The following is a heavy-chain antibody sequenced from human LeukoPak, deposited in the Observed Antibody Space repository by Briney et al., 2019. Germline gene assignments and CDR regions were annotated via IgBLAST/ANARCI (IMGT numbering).Heavy chain of an antibody. D-gene: IGHD1-26*01. J-gene: IGHJ5*02. CDR3: ARDDRGGGSYYFNWFDP. Sequence: SETLSLTCTVSGGSISSYYWSWIRQPPGKGLERIGYIYYSGSTNYNPSLKSRVTISVDTSKNQFSLKLSSVTAADTAVYYCARDDRGGGSYYFNWFDPWGQGTLVTVSS. CDR1: GGSISSYY. CDR2: IYYSGST. V-gene: IGHV4-59*12.